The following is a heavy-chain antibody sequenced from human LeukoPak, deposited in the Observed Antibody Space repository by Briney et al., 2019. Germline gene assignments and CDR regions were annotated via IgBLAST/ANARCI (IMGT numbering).Heavy chain of an antibody. V-gene: IGHV4-39*07. CDR3: ARTSYDYVWGSYRPLGAFDI. CDR2: IYYSGST. J-gene: IGHJ3*02. CDR1: GGSISSSSYY. Sequence: SETLSLTCTVSGGSISSSSYYWGWIRQPPGKGLEWIGSIYYSGSTYYNPSLKSRVTISVDTSKNQFSLKLSSVTAADTAVYYCARTSYDYVWGSYRPLGAFDIWGQGTMVTVSS. D-gene: IGHD3-16*02.